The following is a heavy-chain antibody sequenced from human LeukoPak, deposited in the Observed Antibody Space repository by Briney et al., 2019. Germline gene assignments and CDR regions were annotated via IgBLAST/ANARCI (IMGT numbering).Heavy chain of an antibody. D-gene: IGHD3-9*01. Sequence: GGSLRLSCAASGFTFSSYAMSWVRQAPGKGLEWVSAISGSGGSTYYADSVKGRFTISKDNFKNTLFLQINSLRAEDTAVYYCAKDAAKEYDILTGYLGYYFDYWGQGTLVTVSS. V-gene: IGHV3-23*01. CDR2: ISGSGGST. CDR1: GFTFSSYA. J-gene: IGHJ4*02. CDR3: AKDAAKEYDILTGYLGYYFDY.